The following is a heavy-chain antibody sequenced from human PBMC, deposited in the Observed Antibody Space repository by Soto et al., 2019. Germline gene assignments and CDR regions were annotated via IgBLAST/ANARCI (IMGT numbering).Heavy chain of an antibody. J-gene: IGHJ6*02. Sequence: PGGSLRLSCAASGFTFSSYWMTWVRQAPGKGLEWVANIKQDGSEKYYVDSVKGRFTISRDNAKNSLYLQMNSLRAEDSAVHYCAREYAFLEWLLKENYYYYGMDVWGQGTTVTVSS. D-gene: IGHD3-3*02. CDR1: GFTFSSYW. CDR3: AREYAFLEWLLKENYYYYGMDV. CDR2: IKQDGSEK. V-gene: IGHV3-7*01.